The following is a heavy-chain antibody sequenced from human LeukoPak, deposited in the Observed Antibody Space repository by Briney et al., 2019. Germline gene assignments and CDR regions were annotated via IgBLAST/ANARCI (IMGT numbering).Heavy chain of an antibody. CDR3: AKDLTLYGDFPYFDY. CDR1: GFTFSSYA. Sequence: PGGSLRLSCAASGFTFSSYAMSWVRQAPGKGLEWVSLIYSGGSTYYADSVKGRFTISRDNSKNTLYLQMNSLRAEDTAVYYCAKDLTLYGDFPYFDYWGQGTLVTVSS. J-gene: IGHJ4*02. CDR2: IYSGGST. V-gene: IGHV3-23*03. D-gene: IGHD2-21*01.